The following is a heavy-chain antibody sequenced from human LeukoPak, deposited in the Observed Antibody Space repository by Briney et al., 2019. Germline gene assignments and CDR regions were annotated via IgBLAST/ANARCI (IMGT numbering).Heavy chain of an antibody. J-gene: IGHJ4*02. Sequence: GASVKVSCKASGYIFSTYGISWVRQAPGQGLEWMGCISGYNGNTNYAQKLQGRVTMTTDTSTSTAYMELRSLRSDDTAVYYCARRCSEEFDFDCWGQGTLVTVSS. D-gene: IGHD6-19*01. CDR1: GYIFSTYG. CDR3: ARRCSEEFDFDC. CDR2: ISGYNGNT. V-gene: IGHV1-18*01.